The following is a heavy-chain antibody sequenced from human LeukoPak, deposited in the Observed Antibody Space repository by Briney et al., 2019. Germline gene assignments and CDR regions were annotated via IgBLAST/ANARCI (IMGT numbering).Heavy chain of an antibody. D-gene: IGHD3-22*01. CDR1: GFTFGDYA. CDR2: IRSKAYGGTT. CDR3: TRDLEGLDYYDSSGYYSTPYY. Sequence: GGSLRLSCTASGFTFGDYAMSWFRQAPGKGLEWVGFIRSKAYGGTTEYAASVKGRFTISRDDSKSIAYLQMNSLKTEDTAVYYCTRDLEGLDYYDSSGYYSTPYYWGQGTLVTVSS. J-gene: IGHJ4*02. V-gene: IGHV3-49*03.